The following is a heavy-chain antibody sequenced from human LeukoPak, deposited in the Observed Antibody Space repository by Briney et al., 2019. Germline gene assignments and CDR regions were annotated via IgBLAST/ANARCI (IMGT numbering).Heavy chain of an antibody. J-gene: IGHJ3*02. V-gene: IGHV1-46*01. CDR1: GYTFTSYY. D-gene: IGHD3-22*01. Sequence: ASVKVSCKTSGYTFTSYYIHWVRQAPGQGLEWMGIMNPSGGSTSYAQKFQGRVTVTRDTSTSTVYMELSSLRSEDTAVYYCARGQYYYDSSGYHDAFDIWGQGTMVTVSS. CDR2: MNPSGGST. CDR3: ARGQYYYDSSGYHDAFDI.